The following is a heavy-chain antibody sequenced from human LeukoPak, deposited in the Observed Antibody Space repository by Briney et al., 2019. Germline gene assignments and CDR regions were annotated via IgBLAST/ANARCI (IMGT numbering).Heavy chain of an antibody. CDR3: ARVLTAHYDSSGYYPYYFDY. J-gene: IGHJ4*02. CDR1: GFTFDDYG. D-gene: IGHD3-22*01. V-gene: IGHV3-20*04. CDR2: INWNGGST. Sequence: PGGSLRLSCAASGFTFDDYGMSWVRQAPGKELERVSGINWNGGSTGYADSVKGRFTISRDNAKNSLYLQMNSLRAEDTALYYCARVLTAHYDSSGYYPYYFDYWGQGTLVTVSS.